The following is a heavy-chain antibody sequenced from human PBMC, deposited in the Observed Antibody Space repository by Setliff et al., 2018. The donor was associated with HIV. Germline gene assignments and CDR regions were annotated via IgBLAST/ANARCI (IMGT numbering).Heavy chain of an antibody. D-gene: IGHD1-26*01. V-gene: IGHV4-39*07. Sequence: PSETLSLTCPQESLRDSISSSSYYWGWIRQPPGKGLEWIGYIYYSGSTYSNPSLESRVSISIETSKNQFSLKVSSVTAADTAVYYCARYGHGVGATALDAFDIWGQGTMVTVSS. CDR2: IYYSGST. CDR1: DSISSSSYY. CDR3: ARYGHGVGATALDAFDI. J-gene: IGHJ3*02.